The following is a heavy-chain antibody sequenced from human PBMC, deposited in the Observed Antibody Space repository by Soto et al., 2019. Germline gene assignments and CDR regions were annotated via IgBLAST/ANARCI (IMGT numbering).Heavy chain of an antibody. CDR1: GLSVSTSEVG. Sequence: QITLKESGPTLVKPTQTLTLTCTFSGLSVSTSEVGVGWIRQPPGKALEWLAHIYWDDDKRYSPSLKNRLTITKDTSKNQVVLTRTNMGPVDTGTYYCAHRRVTYAMDVWGQGTTVTVSS. V-gene: IGHV2-5*02. CDR3: AHRRVTYAMDV. D-gene: IGHD4-4*01. CDR2: IYWDDDK. J-gene: IGHJ6*02.